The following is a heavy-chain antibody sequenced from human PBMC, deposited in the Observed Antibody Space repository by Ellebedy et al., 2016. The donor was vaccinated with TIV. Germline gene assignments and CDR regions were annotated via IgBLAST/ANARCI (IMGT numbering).Heavy chain of an antibody. CDR2: ITTAGDS. V-gene: IGHV3-13*01. D-gene: IGHD6-19*01. J-gene: IGHJ4*02. Sequence: GGSLRLSCAASGFTFSSYDMHWVRQATGKGLEWVSAITTAGDSYYSGSVKGRFIISRENAKNSLYLQMISLRAGDTAVYYCGRVTRLSGWQQIDYWGQGTLVTVSS. CDR1: GFTFSSYD. CDR3: GRVTRLSGWQQIDY.